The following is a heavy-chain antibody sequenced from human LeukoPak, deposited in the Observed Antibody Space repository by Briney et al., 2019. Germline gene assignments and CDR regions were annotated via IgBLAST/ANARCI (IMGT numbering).Heavy chain of an antibody. J-gene: IGHJ5*02. Sequence: SETLSLTCTVSGGSISSDSWSWIRRPPGKGLEWIGDIYFTGNTNYNPSLESRVTISVDSSKNQFSLKLSSVTAADTAVYYCAREYNWFDPWGQGTLVTVSS. CDR3: AREYNWFDP. CDR1: GGSISSDS. V-gene: IGHV4-59*01. CDR2: IYFTGNT.